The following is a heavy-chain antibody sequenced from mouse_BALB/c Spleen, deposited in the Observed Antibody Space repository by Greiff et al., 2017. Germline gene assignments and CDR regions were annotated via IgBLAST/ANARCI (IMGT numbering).Heavy chain of an antibody. V-gene: IGHV5-17*02. Sequence: DVMLVESGGGLVQPGGSRKLPCAASGFTFSSFGMHWVRQAPEKGLEWVAYISSGSSTIYYADTVKGRFTISRDNPKNTLFLQMTSLRSEDTAMYYCASSSYFDYWGQGTTLTVSS. D-gene: IGHD1-1*01. J-gene: IGHJ2*01. CDR2: ISSGSSTI. CDR1: GFTFSSFG. CDR3: ASSSYFDY.